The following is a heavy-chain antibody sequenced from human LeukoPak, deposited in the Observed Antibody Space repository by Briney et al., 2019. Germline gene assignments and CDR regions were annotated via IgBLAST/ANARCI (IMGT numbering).Heavy chain of an antibody. D-gene: IGHD6-19*01. CDR3: AKGIQGSGWVLRPDY. CDR2: ISWNSGSI. CDR1: GFTFDDYA. V-gene: IGHV3-9*01. Sequence: GGSLRLSCAASGFTFDDYAMHWVRQAPGKGLEWVSGISWNSGSIGYADSVKGRFTISRDNAKNSLYLQMNSLRAEDTALYYCAKGIQGSGWVLRPDYWGQGTLVTVSS. J-gene: IGHJ4*02.